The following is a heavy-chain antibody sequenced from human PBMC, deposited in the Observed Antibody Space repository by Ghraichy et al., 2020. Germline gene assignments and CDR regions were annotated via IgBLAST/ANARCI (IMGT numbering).Heavy chain of an antibody. Sequence: SETLSLTCTVSGGSISSYYWSWIRQPPGKGLEWIGYIYDSGSTNYNPSLKSRVTISVDTSKNQFSLKLSSVTAADTAVYYCAREGSPSALAYWGQGTLVTVSS. CDR1: GGSISSYY. J-gene: IGHJ4*02. D-gene: IGHD6-6*01. V-gene: IGHV4-59*01. CDR2: IYDSGST. CDR3: AREGSPSALAY.